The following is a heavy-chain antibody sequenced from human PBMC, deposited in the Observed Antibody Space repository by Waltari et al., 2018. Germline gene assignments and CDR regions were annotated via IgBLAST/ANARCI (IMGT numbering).Heavy chain of an antibody. CDR1: GVTLCPFN. CDR3: AGDGSSSAFHS. Sequence: DVQLVESGGGLVKSGGSLRLSCASSGVTLCPFNMNWVRPPPGKGLEWVSTISRSGNYIYYADDGKGRFTISRDNAKNSLFLHMNSLRGDDTAVYFCAGDGSSSAFHSWGQGTLVTVSS. CDR2: ISRSGNYI. V-gene: IGHV3-21*02. D-gene: IGHD6-19*01. J-gene: IGHJ1*01.